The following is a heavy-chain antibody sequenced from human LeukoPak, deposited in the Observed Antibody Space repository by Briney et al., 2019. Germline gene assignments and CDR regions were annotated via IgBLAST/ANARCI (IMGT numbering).Heavy chain of an antibody. D-gene: IGHD1-26*01. CDR3: ARDYWGGSYYRDAFDI. CDR2: ISGSGGTT. J-gene: IGHJ3*02. Sequence: GGSLRLSCAASRFTFSSYAMSWVRQAPGKGLEWVSTISGSGGTTHYADSVKGRFTISRDNSKNTLYLQMNSLRAEDTAVYYCARDYWGGSYYRDAFDIWGQGTMVTVSS. CDR1: RFTFSSYA. V-gene: IGHV3-23*01.